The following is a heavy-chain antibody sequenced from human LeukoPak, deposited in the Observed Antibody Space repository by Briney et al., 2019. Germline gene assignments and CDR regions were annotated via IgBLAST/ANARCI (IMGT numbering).Heavy chain of an antibody. CDR2: IYWNDDR. V-gene: IGHV2-5*01. CDR3: AQYPDYGGDYDASDI. D-gene: IGHD4-23*01. CDR1: GFSLGTSGMG. Sequence: SGPTLVNPTQTLTLTCTFSGFSLGTSGMGVGWIRQPPGKALEWLAIIYWNDDRRFNPSLKSRLTIKKDTSKNQVVLTVTNMDPVDTATYYCAQYPDYGGDYDASDIWGHGTMVTVSS. J-gene: IGHJ3*02.